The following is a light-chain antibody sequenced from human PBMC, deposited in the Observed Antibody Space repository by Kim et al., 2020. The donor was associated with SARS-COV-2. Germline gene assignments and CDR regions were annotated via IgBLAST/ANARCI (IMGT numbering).Light chain of an antibody. CDR3: QQSYCTPLP. CDR2: AAS. Sequence: DIQMTQSPFSLSASVGDRVTITCRASQSISSYLNWYQQKPGKAPKLLIYAASSLQSGVPSRFSGSGSGTDFTLTISSLQREDFATYYCQQSYCTPLPFGGGTKVDIQ. CDR1: QSISSY. J-gene: IGKJ4*01. V-gene: IGKV1-39*01.